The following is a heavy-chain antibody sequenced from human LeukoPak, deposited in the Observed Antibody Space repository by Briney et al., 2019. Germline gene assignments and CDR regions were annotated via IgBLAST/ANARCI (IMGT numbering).Heavy chain of an antibody. D-gene: IGHD3-16*01. CDR2: IYYSGST. V-gene: IGHV4-39*01. Sequence: PSETLSLTCTVSGGSISTSNYYWGWLRQPPGKGLEWIGSIYYSGSTYYNPSLKSRVTISVDTSKNQFSLKLNSVTAADTALYYCARPPISRWGEAGDYWGQGALVTVSS. CDR1: GGSISTSNYY. J-gene: IGHJ4*02. CDR3: ARPPISRWGEAGDY.